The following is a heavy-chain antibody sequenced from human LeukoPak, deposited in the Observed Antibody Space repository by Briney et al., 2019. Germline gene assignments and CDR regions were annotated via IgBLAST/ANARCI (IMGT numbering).Heavy chain of an antibody. V-gene: IGHV3-66*01. Sequence: GGSVRLSCAASGFTVSTNYMNWVRQAPGKGLEWVSVVYMGGTTYYADSVKGRFTISRDITKNTIYLQMNNLRAEDTAVYYCARGLLRDGYTYSYSFDYRGQGTLVTVSS. CDR1: GFTVSTNY. CDR2: VYMGGTT. CDR3: ARGLLRDGYTYSYSFDY. J-gene: IGHJ4*02. D-gene: IGHD5-18*01.